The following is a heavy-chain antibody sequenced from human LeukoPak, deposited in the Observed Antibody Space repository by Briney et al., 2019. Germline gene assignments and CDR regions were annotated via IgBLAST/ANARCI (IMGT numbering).Heavy chain of an antibody. D-gene: IGHD3-22*01. CDR3: ARAEGEYYDSSGGYWYFDL. CDR2: IYYSGST. Sequence: SETLSLTCTVSGGSISSYYWSWIRQPPRKGLEWIGYIYYSGSTNYNPPLKSRVTISVDTSKNQFSLKLSSVTAADTAVYYCARAEGEYYDSSGGYWYFDLWGRGTLVTVSS. CDR1: GGSISSYY. V-gene: IGHV4-59*01. J-gene: IGHJ2*01.